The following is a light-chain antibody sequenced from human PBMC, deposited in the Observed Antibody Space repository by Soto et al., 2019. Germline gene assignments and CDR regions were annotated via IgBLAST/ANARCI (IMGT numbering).Light chain of an antibody. CDR3: LQDYDSPYT. J-gene: IGKJ2*01. CDR2: AAS. CDR1: QDIRND. Sequence: AIQMTQSPPSLSASVGDRVTITCRASQDIRNDLGWYQQKPGKAPNLLIYAASSLQSTVPSRFSGSGSGTDFTLTISSLQSEDSATYYCLQDYDSPYTFGQGTKLEIK. V-gene: IGKV1-6*01.